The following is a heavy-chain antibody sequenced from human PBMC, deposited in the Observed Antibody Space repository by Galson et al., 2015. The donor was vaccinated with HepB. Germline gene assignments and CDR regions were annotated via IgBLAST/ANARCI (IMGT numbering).Heavy chain of an antibody. Sequence: SVKVSCKASGGTFSSYAISWVRQAPGQGLEWMGGIIPIFGTANYAQKFQGRVTITADESTSTAYMELSSLRSEDTAVYYCAREMRDYDILTGPIGDRWGQGTLVTVSS. CDR2: IIPIFGTA. D-gene: IGHD3-9*01. J-gene: IGHJ4*02. CDR1: GGTFSSYA. CDR3: AREMRDYDILTGPIGDR. V-gene: IGHV1-69*13.